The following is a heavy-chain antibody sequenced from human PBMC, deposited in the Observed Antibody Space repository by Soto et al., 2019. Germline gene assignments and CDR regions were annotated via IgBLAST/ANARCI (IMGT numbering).Heavy chain of an antibody. V-gene: IGHV1-69*13. D-gene: IGHD2-2*01. Sequence: SLKGSCKDSGGTFTNYAFRWVRQAPGRGLEGMGRIIPIFGTPDYAQKFQGRVTITEDESTRTASMELSSLRSDDTAVYFCARERSVGYCITTTCPKPFYYYAMDVWGQGTTVTVSS. CDR1: GGTFTNYA. CDR3: ARERSVGYCITTTCPKPFYYYAMDV. CDR2: IIPIFGTP. J-gene: IGHJ6*01.